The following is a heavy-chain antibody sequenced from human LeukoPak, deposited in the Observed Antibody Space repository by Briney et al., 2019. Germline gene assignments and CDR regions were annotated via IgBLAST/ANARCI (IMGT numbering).Heavy chain of an antibody. Sequence: PSETLSLTCTVSGGSISSYYWSWIRQPPGKGLEWIGYIYYSGSTNYNPSLKSRVTISVDTSKNQFSLKLSSVTAADTAVYYCACTTYGDYGYWGQGTLVTVSS. CDR1: GGSISSYY. CDR3: ACTTYGDYGY. CDR2: IYYSGST. J-gene: IGHJ4*02. V-gene: IGHV4-59*01. D-gene: IGHD4-17*01.